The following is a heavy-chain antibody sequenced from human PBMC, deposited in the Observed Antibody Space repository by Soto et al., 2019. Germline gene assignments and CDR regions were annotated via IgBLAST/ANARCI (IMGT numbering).Heavy chain of an antibody. CDR1: GYTFYRYG. CDR2: INPSNDNT. Sequence: QVQLVQSGAEVKKAGASVKVSYKASGYTFYRYGITWVRQAPGQGLEWMGWINPSNDNTNYAQKFRGRVTMTTDASTSTAHMELRSLKSDDMALYYCARDTQQDSNGYYIEWFDPWGQGTLVTVSS. J-gene: IGHJ5*02. V-gene: IGHV1-18*03. D-gene: IGHD3-22*01. CDR3: ARDTQQDSNGYYIEWFDP.